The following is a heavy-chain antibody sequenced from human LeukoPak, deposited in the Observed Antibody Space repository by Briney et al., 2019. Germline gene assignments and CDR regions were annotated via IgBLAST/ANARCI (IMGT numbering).Heavy chain of an antibody. D-gene: IGHD3-16*01. J-gene: IGHJ4*02. Sequence: SETLSLTCTVSGGSISSGGYYWSWIRQPPGKGLEWIGYIYHSGSTYYNPSLKSRVTISVDRSKNQFSLKLSSVTAADTAVYYCARENSSPRGDYFDYWGQGTLVTVSS. CDR3: ARENSSPRGDYFDY. CDR1: GGSISSGGYY. V-gene: IGHV4-30-2*01. CDR2: IYHSGST.